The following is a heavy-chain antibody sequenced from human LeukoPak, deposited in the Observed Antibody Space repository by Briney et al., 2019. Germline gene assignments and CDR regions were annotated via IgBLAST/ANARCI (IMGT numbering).Heavy chain of an antibody. J-gene: IGHJ3*02. CDR2: ISSSGSLI. CDR3: ARGTPPHTNYDYVWGSYRYDAFDI. Sequence: GGSLRLSCAASGFAFPNYEMNWVRQAPGKGLVWLSYISSSGSLIYYADFLKGRFTISRDNAKNSLYLQMNSLRAEDTAVYYCARGTPPHTNYDYVWGSYRYDAFDIWGQGTVVTVSS. V-gene: IGHV3-48*03. CDR1: GFAFPNYE. D-gene: IGHD3-16*02.